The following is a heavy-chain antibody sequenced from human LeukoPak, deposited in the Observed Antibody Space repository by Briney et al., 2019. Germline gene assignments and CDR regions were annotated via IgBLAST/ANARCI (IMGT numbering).Heavy chain of an antibody. CDR3: AKGRGYSGYDPLDY. J-gene: IGHJ4*02. V-gene: IGHV3-9*01. CDR2: ISWNSGSI. CDR1: GFTFSSYG. Sequence: PGGSLRLSCAASGFTFSSYGMSWVRQAPGKGLEWVSGISWNSGSIGYADSVKGRFTISRDNAKNSLYLQMNSLRAEDTALYYCAKGRGYSGYDPLDYWGQGTLVTVSS. D-gene: IGHD5-12*01.